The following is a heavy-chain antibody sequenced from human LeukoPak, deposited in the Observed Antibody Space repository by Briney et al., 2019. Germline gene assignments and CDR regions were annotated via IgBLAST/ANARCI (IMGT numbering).Heavy chain of an antibody. Sequence: GESLKISCKGSGYNFATYWIGWVRQMPGKGLEWMEIVYPGDSDTRYSPSFQGQVTISADKSISTAYLQWSSLKASDTAMYYCARRVSGSLGGYYYYGLDVWGQGTTVTVSS. CDR2: VYPGDSDT. CDR1: GYNFATYW. D-gene: IGHD3-10*01. J-gene: IGHJ6*02. V-gene: IGHV5-51*01. CDR3: ARRVSGSLGGYYYYGLDV.